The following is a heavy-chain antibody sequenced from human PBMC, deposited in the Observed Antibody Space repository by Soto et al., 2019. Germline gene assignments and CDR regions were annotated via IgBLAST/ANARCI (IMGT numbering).Heavy chain of an antibody. CDR2: ISSSSSYI. Sequence: EVQLVESGGGLVKPGGSLRLSCAASGFTFSTYSMNWVRQAPGKGLEWVSSISSSSSYIYYADSVKGRFTISRDNARNSRYLQMNSLRAEDTAVYYCASPEYYYDTSGWYYWGQGTLVTVSS. J-gene: IGHJ4*02. D-gene: IGHD3-22*01. CDR3: ASPEYYYDTSGWYY. V-gene: IGHV3-21*01. CDR1: GFTFSTYS.